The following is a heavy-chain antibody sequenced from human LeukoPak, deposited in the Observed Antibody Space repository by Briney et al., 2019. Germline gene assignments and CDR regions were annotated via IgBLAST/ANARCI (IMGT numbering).Heavy chain of an antibody. CDR3: SGYGKVDY. CDR2: INSDGTST. J-gene: IGHJ4*02. V-gene: IGHV3-74*01. D-gene: IGHD5-18*01. CDR1: GFTFSSYW. Sequence: GGSLRLSCAASGFTFSSYWMHWVRQAPGKGLVWVSRINSDGTSTSYADSVEGRFTISRDNAKNTLYLQMNSLKTEDTAVYYCSGYGKVDYWGQGTLVTVSS.